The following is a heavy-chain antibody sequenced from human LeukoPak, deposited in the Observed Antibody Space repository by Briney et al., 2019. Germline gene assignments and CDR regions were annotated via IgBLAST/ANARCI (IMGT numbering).Heavy chain of an antibody. J-gene: IGHJ6*03. CDR2: INHSGST. V-gene: IGHV4-34*01. D-gene: IGHD5-18*01. CDR3: ARVGYSYVINDWSRTGLGAYPTKYYYHMDV. CDR1: GGSFSGYY. Sequence: SESLSLTCAVYGGSFSGYYWSWIRQPPGKGLEWIGEINHSGSTNYNPSLKSRVTISVDTSKNQFSLKLSSVTAADTAVYFCARVGYSYVINDWSRTGLGAYPTKYYYHMDVWGKGTTVTVSS.